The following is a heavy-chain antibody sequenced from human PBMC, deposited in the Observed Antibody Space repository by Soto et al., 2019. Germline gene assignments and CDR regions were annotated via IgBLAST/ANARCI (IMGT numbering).Heavy chain of an antibody. Sequence: SETLSLTCAVYGGSFSGYYWSLIRQPPGKGLEWIGEINHSGSTNYNPSLKSRVTISVDTSKNQFSLKLSSVTAADTAVYYCERGRRYYDFWSGDNSFDYWGQGRXVTVSS. CDR2: INHSGST. J-gene: IGHJ4*02. CDR3: ERGRRYYDFWSGDNSFDY. D-gene: IGHD3-3*01. CDR1: GGSFSGYY. V-gene: IGHV4-34*01.